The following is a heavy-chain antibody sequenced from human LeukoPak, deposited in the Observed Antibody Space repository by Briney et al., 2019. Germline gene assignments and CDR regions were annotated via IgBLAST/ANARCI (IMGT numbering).Heavy chain of an antibody. J-gene: IGHJ5*02. Sequence: PSETLSLTCTVSGGSISSYYWSWIRQPPGKGLGWIGYIYYSGSTNYNPSLKSRVTITVDTSKNQFSLKLSSVTAADTAVYYCARVGLWFGEYNWFDPWGQGTLVTVSS. D-gene: IGHD3-10*01. V-gene: IGHV4-59*01. CDR1: GGSISSYY. CDR3: ARVGLWFGEYNWFDP. CDR2: IYYSGST.